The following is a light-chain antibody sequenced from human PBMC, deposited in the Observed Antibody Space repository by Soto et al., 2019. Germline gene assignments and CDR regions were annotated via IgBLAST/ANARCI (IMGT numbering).Light chain of an antibody. CDR1: QSVTSN. CDR2: DAS. Sequence: EIVFNKSLYTVSLSQGERATLSCRASQSVTSNLAWYQQKPGQAPRLLIYDASSRATGVPDRFSGSGSGTDFTLTISRLEPEDFAVYHCQQYDTSPTFCQGAMV. CDR3: QQYDTSPT. J-gene: IGKJ1*01. V-gene: IGKV3-20*01.